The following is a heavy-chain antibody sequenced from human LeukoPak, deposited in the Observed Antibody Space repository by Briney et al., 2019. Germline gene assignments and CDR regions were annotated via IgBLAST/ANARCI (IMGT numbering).Heavy chain of an antibody. J-gene: IGHJ4*02. CDR3: AKDNDGYNGGFDY. V-gene: IGHV3-9*01. D-gene: IGHD5-24*01. Sequence: GGSLRLSCAASGFTFDDYVMHWVRQAPGKGLEWVSGISWNSGSIGYADSVKGRFTISRDNAKNSLYLQMNSLRVEDTALYYCAKDNDGYNGGFDYWGQGTLVTVSS. CDR1: GFTFDDYV. CDR2: ISWNSGSI.